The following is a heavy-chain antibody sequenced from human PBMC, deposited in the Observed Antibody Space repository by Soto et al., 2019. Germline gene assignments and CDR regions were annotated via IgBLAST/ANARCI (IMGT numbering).Heavy chain of an antibody. V-gene: IGHV3-23*01. CDR1: RFTFSNYA. Sequence: PGGSLRLSCAASRFTFSNYAMSWARQAPGKGLEWVSGISSTGGSTYYADSVKGRFTISRDNSKNTLDLQMSSLRAEDTAIYYCARAHDYDFWSGFLFYGMDVWGQGTTVTVSS. CDR2: ISSTGGST. CDR3: ARAHDYDFWSGFLFYGMDV. J-gene: IGHJ6*02. D-gene: IGHD3-3*01.